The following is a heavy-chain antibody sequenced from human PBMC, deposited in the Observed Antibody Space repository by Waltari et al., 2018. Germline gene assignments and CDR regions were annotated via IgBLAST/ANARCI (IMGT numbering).Heavy chain of an antibody. CDR3: VGQLLEWLDS. J-gene: IGHJ4*02. CDR1: GFTFTSYD. V-gene: IGHV3-48*03. D-gene: IGHD3-3*01. CDR2: ISSSGSTI. Sequence: EVPLVESGGGWVQPGGSLRLSCAASGFTFTSYDMHWVRQGPGKGLEWVSFISSSGSTIYYADSVKGRFTISRDNAENSLYLQINSLRAEDTAIYYCVGQLLEWLDSWGQGTLVTVSS.